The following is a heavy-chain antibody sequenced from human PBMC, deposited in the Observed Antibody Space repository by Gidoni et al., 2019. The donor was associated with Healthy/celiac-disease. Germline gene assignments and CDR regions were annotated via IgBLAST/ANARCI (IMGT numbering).Heavy chain of an antibody. CDR3: AREFQVYGEGYNYVCEL. CDR1: VGSLSSDA. V-gene: IGHV1-69*01. J-gene: IGHJ4*02. Sequence: QVQLVQSGSEVQKPSSSVKVSCKHSVGSLSSDAIIWVRQAPGQGLEWMGGISPIFGTENDAQKFQGRVTITAYESTSTSYMELSSLRSEDTAVYYCAREFQVYGEGYNYVCELWGQGTLVTVFS. D-gene: IGHD5-12*01. CDR2: ISPIFGTE.